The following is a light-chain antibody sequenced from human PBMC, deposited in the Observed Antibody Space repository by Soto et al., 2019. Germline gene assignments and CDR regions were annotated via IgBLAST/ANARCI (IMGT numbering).Light chain of an antibody. CDR3: SSYTSSSTYV. V-gene: IGLV2-14*01. Sequence: QSVLTQPASVSGSPGQSITISCTGTSSDVGGYKYVSWYQQHPGKAPNLMIYEVRNRPSGVSNRFSGSKSGNTASLTISGLQAEDEADYYCSSYTSSSTYVFGTGTKV. CDR2: EVR. CDR1: SSDVGGYKY. J-gene: IGLJ1*01.